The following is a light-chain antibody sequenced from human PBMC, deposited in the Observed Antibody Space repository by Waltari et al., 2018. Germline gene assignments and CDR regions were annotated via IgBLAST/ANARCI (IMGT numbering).Light chain of an antibody. CDR2: GNS. CDR1: SSNNGTGYD. J-gene: IGLJ2*01. V-gene: IGLV1-40*01. CDR3: QSYDSSLSGSV. Sequence: QSVLTQPPSVSGAPGQRVTISCTGSSSNNGTGYDVPWYQQLPGTAPKLPIDGNSIRPSGVRDRFDGSEFGTSSALAITGLQAEDEADYYCQSYDSSLSGSVFGGGTKLTVL.